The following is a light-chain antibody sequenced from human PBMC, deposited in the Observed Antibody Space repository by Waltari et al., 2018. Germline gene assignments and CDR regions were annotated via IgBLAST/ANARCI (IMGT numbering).Light chain of an antibody. CDR1: SSNLGSNP. Sequence: QSVLTQPPSASGTPGQRVTISCSGSSSNLGSNPVYWYQPLPGTAPKLLIYRNSPRPSGVPDRLSGSKSGTSASLAMSGLRSEDEADYYCAAWDNSLSAWVFGGGTKLTVL. J-gene: IGLJ3*02. CDR2: RNS. V-gene: IGLV1-47*01. CDR3: AAWDNSLSAWV.